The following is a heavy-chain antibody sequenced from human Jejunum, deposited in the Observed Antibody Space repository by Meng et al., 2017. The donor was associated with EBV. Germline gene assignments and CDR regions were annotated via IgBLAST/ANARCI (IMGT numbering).Heavy chain of an antibody. J-gene: IGHJ4*02. V-gene: IGHV3-74*01. CDR3: TRAGYYRFDY. CDR2: INPDGRTI. D-gene: IGHD1-26*01. Sequence: EVQVVEFGGRLVSPWGSLRLSCAASGFTLSDHWIHWVRQAPGEGLMWVSRINPDGRTINYGDSVKGRFTISRDNAKNTVYLQMNSLRAEDTAVYYCTRAGYYRFDYWGQGALVTVSS. CDR1: GFTLSDHW.